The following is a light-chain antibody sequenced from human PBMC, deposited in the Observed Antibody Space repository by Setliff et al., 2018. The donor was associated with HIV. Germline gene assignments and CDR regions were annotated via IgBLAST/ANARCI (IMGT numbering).Light chain of an antibody. Sequence: DIQMTQSPSSVSASVGDRVTITCQASRDISTSLAWYQQRPGTAPKLLIYSASTLQSGVPSRFSGSGSGTNFTLTISRLQPEDFTSYYCQQANSFPPTFGQGTKVDIK. J-gene: IGKJ1*01. CDR1: RDISTS. V-gene: IGKV1-12*01. CDR2: SAS. CDR3: QQANSFPPT.